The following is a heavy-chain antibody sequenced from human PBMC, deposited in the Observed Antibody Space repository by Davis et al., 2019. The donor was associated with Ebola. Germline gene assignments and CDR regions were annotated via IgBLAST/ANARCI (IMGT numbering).Heavy chain of an antibody. Sequence: SVKVSCKASGGTFSSYAISWVRQAPGQGLEWMGGIIPILGIANYAQKFQGRVTMTTDTSRSTAYIELRSLRSDDTAVYYCAREAGATTRIYDSWGQGTLVTVSS. D-gene: IGHD1-26*01. J-gene: IGHJ5*01. V-gene: IGHV1-69*10. CDR3: AREAGATTRIYDS. CDR1: GGTFSSYA. CDR2: IIPILGIA.